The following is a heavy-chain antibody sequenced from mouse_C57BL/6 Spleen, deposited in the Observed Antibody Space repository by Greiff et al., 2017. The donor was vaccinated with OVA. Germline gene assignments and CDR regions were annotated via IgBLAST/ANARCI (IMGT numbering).Heavy chain of an antibody. V-gene: IGHV5-6*01. CDR3: ARHYDYFDY. CDR2: ISSGGSYT. J-gene: IGHJ2*01. Sequence: EVQVVESGGDLVKPGGSLKLSCAASGFTFSSYGMSWVRQTPDKRLEWVATISSGGSYTYYPDSVKGRFTISRDNAKNTLYLQMSSLKSEDTAMYYCARHYDYFDYWGQGTTLTVSS. CDR1: GFTFSSYG.